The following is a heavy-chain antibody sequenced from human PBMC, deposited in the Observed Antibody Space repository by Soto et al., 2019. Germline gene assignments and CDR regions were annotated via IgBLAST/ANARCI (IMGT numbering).Heavy chain of an antibody. CDR3: ARDTMYSSSSFYWFDP. V-gene: IGHV1-69*01. CDR1: GGTFSSYA. Sequence: QVQLVQSGAEVKKPGSSVKVSCKASGGTFSSYAISWVRQAPGQGLEWMGGIIPIFGTANYAQKFQGRVTITADEAASTAYMELSSLRSEDTAVYYCARDTMYSSSSFYWFDPWGQGTLVTVSS. CDR2: IIPIFGTA. J-gene: IGHJ5*02. D-gene: IGHD6-6*01.